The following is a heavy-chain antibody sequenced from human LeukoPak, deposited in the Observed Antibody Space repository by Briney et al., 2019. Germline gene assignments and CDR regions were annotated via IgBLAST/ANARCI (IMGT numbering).Heavy chain of an antibody. Sequence: QPGGSLRLSCAASGFTFSSYAMHWVRQAPGKGLEWVAVISYDGSNKYYADSVKGRFTISRDNSKNTLYLQMNSLRAEDTAVYYCAREPRRRDGYTRRGPFNYWGQGTLVTVSS. V-gene: IGHV3-30-3*01. CDR3: AREPRRRDGYTRRGPFNY. CDR1: GFTFSSYA. J-gene: IGHJ4*02. D-gene: IGHD5-24*01. CDR2: ISYDGSNK.